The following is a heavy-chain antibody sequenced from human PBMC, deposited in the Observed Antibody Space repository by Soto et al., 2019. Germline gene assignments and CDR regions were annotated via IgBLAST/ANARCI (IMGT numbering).Heavy chain of an antibody. CDR2: IKSKTDGEST. D-gene: IGHD6-13*01. V-gene: IGHV3-15*01. Sequence: EVQLVESVVGLVKPGESLRLSCVASGFTFSNDWMSWVRQAPGNGLECVVRIKSKTDGESTDYAAPVKVRFTISRDDSKNIVSLAMNSLRTEDTAVSYCSTHSPHPTAGIRRRFFDYWGPGTLGIGSS. CDR1: GFTFSNDW. J-gene: IGHJ4*02. CDR3: STHSPHPTAGIRRRFFDY.